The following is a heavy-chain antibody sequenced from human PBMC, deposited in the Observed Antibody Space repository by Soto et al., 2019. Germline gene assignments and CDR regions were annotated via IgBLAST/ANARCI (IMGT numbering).Heavy chain of an antibody. CDR2: IYYSGST. CDR3: ARGPQPYYYDSRNGFDP. Sequence: SETLSLTCTVSGGSVSSGSYYWSWIRQPPGKGLEWIGYIYYSGSTNYNPSLKSRVTISVDTSKNQFSLKLSSVTAADTAVYYCARGPQPYYYDSRNGFDPWGQGTLVTVPS. J-gene: IGHJ5*02. D-gene: IGHD3-22*01. CDR1: GGSVSSGSYY. V-gene: IGHV4-61*01.